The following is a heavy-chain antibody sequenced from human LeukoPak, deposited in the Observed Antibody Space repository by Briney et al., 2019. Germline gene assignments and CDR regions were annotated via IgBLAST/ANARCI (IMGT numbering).Heavy chain of an antibody. J-gene: IGHJ2*01. D-gene: IGHD3-22*01. CDR1: GFSFSSYW. V-gene: IGHV3-7*01. CDR3: AREVEDAFYYDSSAYYYFDL. CDR2: IKQDESER. Sequence: PGGSLRLSCEGSGFSFSSYWMTWVRQSPGKGPEWVANIKQDESERYTVDSVKGRFTISRDNAKNSVYLHMNSLRVEDTALYYCAREVEDAFYYDSSAYYYFDLWGRGTLVTVSS.